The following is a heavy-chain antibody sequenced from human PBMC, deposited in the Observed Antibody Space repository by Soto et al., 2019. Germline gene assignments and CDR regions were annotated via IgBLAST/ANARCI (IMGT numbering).Heavy chain of an antibody. Sequence: EVQLLESGGGLVQPGGSLRLSCAASGFTFSNYAMSWVRQAPGEGLEWVSVISGSGGRTYYADSVKGRFTISRDNSQNTLYVQMSSLRVEDTAVYYCAKESGGSSAYYFDYCGQGTLVTVSS. J-gene: IGHJ4*02. D-gene: IGHD3-16*01. CDR2: ISGSGGRT. V-gene: IGHV3-23*01. CDR1: GFTFSNYA. CDR3: AKESGGSSAYYFDY.